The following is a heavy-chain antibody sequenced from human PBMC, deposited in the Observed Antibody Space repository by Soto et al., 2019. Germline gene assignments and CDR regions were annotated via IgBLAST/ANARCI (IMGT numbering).Heavy chain of an antibody. CDR1: GYTFTSYG. CDR2: ISAYNGNT. Sequence: ASVKVSCKASGYTFTSYGISWVRQAPGQGLEWMGWISAYNGNTNYAQKLQGRVTMTTDTSTSTAYMELRSLRSDDTAVYYCARDYYGSGSYYPTPFDYWGQGTLVTVSS. J-gene: IGHJ4*02. V-gene: IGHV1-18*01. D-gene: IGHD3-10*01. CDR3: ARDYYGSGSYYPTPFDY.